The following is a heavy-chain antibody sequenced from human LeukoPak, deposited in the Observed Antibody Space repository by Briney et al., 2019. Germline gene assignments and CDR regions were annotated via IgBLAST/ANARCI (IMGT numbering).Heavy chain of an antibody. CDR1: GGSFSGYY. V-gene: IGHV4-34*01. CDR2: INHSGST. CDR3: ARSHVVPAAILDY. Sequence: SETLSLTCAVYGGSFSGYYWSWIRQPPGKGLEWIGEINHSGSTNYNPSLKSRVTISVDKSKNQFSLKLSSVTAADTAVYYCARSHVVPAAILDYWGQGTLVTVSS. D-gene: IGHD2-2*01. J-gene: IGHJ4*02.